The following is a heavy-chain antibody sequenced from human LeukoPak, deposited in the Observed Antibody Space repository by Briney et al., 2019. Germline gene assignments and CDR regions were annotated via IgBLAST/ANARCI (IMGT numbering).Heavy chain of an antibody. J-gene: IGHJ4*02. CDR1: GNAFTTYA. Sequence: ASVKVSCKASGNAFTTYAINWVRQAPGQGLEWMGIINPSGGSTSYAQKFQGRVTMTRDTSTSTVYMELSSLRSEDTAVYYCAREDAPGYYYGSGSYSCVDYWGQGTLVTVSS. V-gene: IGHV1-46*01. CDR3: AREDAPGYYYGSGSYSCVDY. CDR2: INPSGGST. D-gene: IGHD3-10*01.